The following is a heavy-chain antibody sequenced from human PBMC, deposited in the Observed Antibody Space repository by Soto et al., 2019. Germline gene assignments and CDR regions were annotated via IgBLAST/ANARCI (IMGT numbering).Heavy chain of an antibody. CDR2: ISSTTNYI. CDR3: ARESEDLTSNFDY. J-gene: IGHJ4*02. CDR1: GFTFTRDS. Sequence: PGGSLRLSCAASGFTFTRDSMNWVRQAPGKGLEWVSSISSTTNYIYYGDSMKGRFTISRDNAKNSLYLEMNSLRAEDTAVYYCARESEDLTSNFDYWGQGTLVTVSS. V-gene: IGHV3-21*06.